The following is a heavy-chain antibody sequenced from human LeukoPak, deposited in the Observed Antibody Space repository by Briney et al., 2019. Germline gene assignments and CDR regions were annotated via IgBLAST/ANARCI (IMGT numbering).Heavy chain of an antibody. Sequence: ASVKVSCKASGYRFTSYGISWVRQAPGQGLEWMGWISAYNGNTNYAQKLQGRVTMTTDTSTSTAYMELRSLRSDDTAVYYCARDRCSGGSCYSDNNWFDPWGQGTLVTVSS. CDR2: ISAYNGNT. CDR1: GYRFTSYG. J-gene: IGHJ5*02. V-gene: IGHV1-18*01. CDR3: ARDRCSGGSCYSDNNWFDP. D-gene: IGHD2-15*01.